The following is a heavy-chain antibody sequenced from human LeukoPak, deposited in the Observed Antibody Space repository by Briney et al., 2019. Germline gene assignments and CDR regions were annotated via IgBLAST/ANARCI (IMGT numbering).Heavy chain of an antibody. CDR3: ARTIAAAGPYFDY. J-gene: IGHJ4*02. V-gene: IGHV4-34*01. CDR2: INHSGST. D-gene: IGHD6-13*01. Sequence: PSETLSLTCAVYGGSFSGYYWSWIRQPPGKGLEWVGEINHSGSTNYNLSLKSRVTISVDTSKNQFSLKLSSVTAADTAVYYCARTIAAAGPYFDYWGQGTLVTVSS. CDR1: GGSFSGYY.